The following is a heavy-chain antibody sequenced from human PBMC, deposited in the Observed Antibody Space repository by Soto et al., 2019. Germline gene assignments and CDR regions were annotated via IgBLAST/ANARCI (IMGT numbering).Heavy chain of an antibody. V-gene: IGHV5-10-1*01. CDR2: IDPSDSYT. CDR3: ARFTKYYYDSSGYYPFDY. J-gene: IGHJ4*02. D-gene: IGHD3-22*01. Sequence: GESLKISCKGSGYSFTSYWISWVRQMPGKDLEWMGRIDPSDSYTNYSPSFQGHVTISADKSISTAYLQWSSLKASDTAMYYCARFTKYYYDSSGYYPFDYWGQGTLVTVSS. CDR1: GYSFTSYW.